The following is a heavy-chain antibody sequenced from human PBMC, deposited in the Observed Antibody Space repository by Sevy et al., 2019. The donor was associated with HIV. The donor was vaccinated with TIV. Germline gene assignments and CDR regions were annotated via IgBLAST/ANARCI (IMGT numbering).Heavy chain of an antibody. CDR2: INWNGGSI. V-gene: IGHV3-20*04. J-gene: IGHJ5*02. CDR3: AGSGDDSSGFYYWWFDP. CDR1: GFTFDDYG. Sequence: GGSLRLSCAASGFTFDDYGMSWVRQAPGKGLEWVSGINWNGGSISYADSVRGRFTISRDNTKNSLYLQMNSLRDEDTAFYYCAGSGDDSSGFYYWWFDPWGQGTLVTVSS. D-gene: IGHD3-22*01.